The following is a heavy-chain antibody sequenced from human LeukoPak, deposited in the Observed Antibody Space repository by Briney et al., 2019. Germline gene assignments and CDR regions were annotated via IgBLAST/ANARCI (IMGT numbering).Heavy chain of an antibody. J-gene: IGHJ4*02. CDR3: ARLPDYYDSSARTTGGQYYFDY. Sequence: GGSLRLSCAASGFTFSSYWMSWVRQAPGKGLEWVANIKQDGSEKYYVDSVKGRFTITRDNAKNSLYLQMNSLRAEDTAVYYCARLPDYYDSSARTTGGQYYFDYWGQGTLVTVSS. CDR1: GFTFSSYW. D-gene: IGHD3-22*01. CDR2: IKQDGSEK. V-gene: IGHV3-7*01.